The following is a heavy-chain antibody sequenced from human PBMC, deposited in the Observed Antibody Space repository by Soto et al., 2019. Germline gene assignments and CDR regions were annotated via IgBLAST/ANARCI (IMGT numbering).Heavy chain of an antibody. CDR3: ARDAFRLRTSFGVVIRTHYYMDV. D-gene: IGHD3-3*01. CDR1: GFTVSSNY. CDR2: IYSGGST. J-gene: IGHJ6*03. Sequence: EVQLVESGGGLVQPGVSLRLSCAASGFTVSSNYMSWVRQAPGKGLAWVSVIYSGGSTYYADSVKGRFTISRDNSKNTLYLQMNSLRAEDTAVYYCARDAFRLRTSFGVVIRTHYYMDVWGKGTTLTLAS. V-gene: IGHV3-66*01.